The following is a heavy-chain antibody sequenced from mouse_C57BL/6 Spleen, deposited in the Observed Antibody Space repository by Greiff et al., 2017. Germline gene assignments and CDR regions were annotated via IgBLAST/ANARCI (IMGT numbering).Heavy chain of an antibody. CDR2: IDPSDSYT. V-gene: IGHV1-50*01. CDR1: GYTFTSYW. J-gene: IGHJ1*03. D-gene: IGHD1-1*01. CDR3: ARSYYYGSSYYWYFDV. Sequence: QVQLQQPGAELVKPGASVKLSCKASGYTFTSYWMQWVKQRPGQGLEWIGEIDPSDSYTNYNQKFKGKATLPVDTSSSTAYMQLSSLTSEDSAVYYCARSYYYGSSYYWYFDVWGTGTTVTVSS.